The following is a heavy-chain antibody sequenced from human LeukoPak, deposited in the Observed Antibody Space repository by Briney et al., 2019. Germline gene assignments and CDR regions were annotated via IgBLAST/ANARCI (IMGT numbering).Heavy chain of an antibody. Sequence: PGGSLRLSCAASGFTFSSYAMSWVRQAPGKGLEWVSAISGRGDTIFYADSLKGRFTVSRDNSKNPLYLQMNSLRAEDTAVYYCAKATMATTYFDYWGQGTLVTVSS. J-gene: IGHJ4*02. CDR2: ISGRGDTI. D-gene: IGHD5-24*01. CDR3: AKATMATTYFDY. V-gene: IGHV3-23*01. CDR1: GFTFSSYA.